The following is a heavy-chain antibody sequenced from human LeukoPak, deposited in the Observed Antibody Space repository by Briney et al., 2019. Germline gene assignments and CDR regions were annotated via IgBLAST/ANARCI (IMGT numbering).Heavy chain of an antibody. CDR1: GYTFTSYY. CDR2: INPTGSST. D-gene: IGHD6-19*01. J-gene: IGHJ4*02. Sequence: ASVKVSCKASGYTFTSYYMHWVRQAPGQGLEWMGLINPTGSSTAYAQKFQGRVTMTRDMSTSTDYMELSSLRSDDTAVYYCARGRFKAVAGTGLGYWGQGTLVTVSS. CDR3: ARGRFKAVAGTGLGY. V-gene: IGHV1-46*01.